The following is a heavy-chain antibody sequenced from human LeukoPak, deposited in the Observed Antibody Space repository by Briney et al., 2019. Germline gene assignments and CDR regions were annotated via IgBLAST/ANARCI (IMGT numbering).Heavy chain of an antibody. D-gene: IGHD7-27*01. J-gene: IGHJ6*04. CDR1: GFTFSSYD. Sequence: GGSLRLSCAASGFTFSSYDMHWVRQRPGEGLEWVSAIRSDGDTFYPDSVKGRFTISRDNAKNSLYLEMNSLRPGDTAVYYCARGGRDLLTTISNWGLGVWGKGTAVTVSS. V-gene: IGHV3-13*01. CDR3: ARGGRDLLTTISNWGLGV. CDR2: IRSDGDT.